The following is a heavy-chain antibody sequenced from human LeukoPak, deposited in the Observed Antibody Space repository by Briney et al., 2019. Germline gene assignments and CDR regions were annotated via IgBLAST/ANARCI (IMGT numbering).Heavy chain of an antibody. D-gene: IGHD3-10*01. CDR3: AGSMVVRGVMGSYIDT. J-gene: IGHJ5*02. CDR2: INLKRSGT. Sequence: ASVKLSCKPSTYTFTTYFIHCVRHDPGHGRVWMGWINLKRSGTNYQEKFHDTVALTRHTSITTAYIEMSRLRSDDTAVYNCAGSMVVRGVMGSYIDTWGQGTLVTVSS. CDR1: TYTFTTYF. V-gene: IGHV1-2*02.